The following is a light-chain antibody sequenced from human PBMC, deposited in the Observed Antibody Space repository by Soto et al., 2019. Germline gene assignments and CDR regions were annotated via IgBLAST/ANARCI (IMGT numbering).Light chain of an antibody. CDR3: QQYGSSEII. Sequence: ETVMPQSPATLPVSPGGRATLSCRASQSVSNYLAWYPQKTGQAPRLLIYDVSTRATGVPARFSGSGSGTDFTLTISSLEPEDFAVFYCQQYGSSEIIFGQGTRLEIK. J-gene: IGKJ5*01. CDR1: QSVSNY. CDR2: DVS. V-gene: IGKV3-15*01.